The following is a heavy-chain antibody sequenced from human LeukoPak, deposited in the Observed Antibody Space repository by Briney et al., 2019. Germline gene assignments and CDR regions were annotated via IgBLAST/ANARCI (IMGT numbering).Heavy chain of an antibody. V-gene: IGHV4-39*07. CDR3: ARDLASCAGDCYSDGFDY. Sequence: ASETLSLTCTVSGDSIRSTSYYWGWIRQPPGKGLEWIGSIYYSGNTYYNPSLMSRVIISVDMSKNQFSLHLSSLTAADTAVYYCARDLASCAGDCYSDGFDYWGQGALVTVSS. CDR1: GDSIRSTSYY. D-gene: IGHD2-21*02. CDR2: IYYSGNT. J-gene: IGHJ4*02.